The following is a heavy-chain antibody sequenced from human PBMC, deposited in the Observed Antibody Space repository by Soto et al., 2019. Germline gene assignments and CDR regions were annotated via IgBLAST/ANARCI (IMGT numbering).Heavy chain of an antibody. D-gene: IGHD6-19*01. J-gene: IGHJ4*02. Sequence: SETLSLTCAVSGASFTSHFWSWIRQTPGKGLEWIGEINQSGTATYNPSLKSRVTISVDTSKSSISLHLTSVTAADTAVYYCVREFPTGWFDFWGPG. CDR2: INQSGTA. CDR3: VREFPTGWFDF. CDR1: GASFTSHF. V-gene: IGHV4-34*01.